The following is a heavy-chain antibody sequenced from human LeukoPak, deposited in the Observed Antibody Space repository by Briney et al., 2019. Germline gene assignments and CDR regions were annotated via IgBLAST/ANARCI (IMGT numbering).Heavy chain of an antibody. D-gene: IGHD5-12*01. CDR2: ITSSGRYI. V-gene: IGHV3-21*01. J-gene: IGHJ6*03. Sequence: GGSLRLSCAASGFTFSSYSMNWVRQAPGKGLEWVSSITSSGRYIYYADSVKGRFTISRDNAKNSLYLQMNSLRAEDTAVYYCAREDIVATIFDYYYYMDVWGKGTTVTVSS. CDR1: GFTFSSYS. CDR3: AREDIVATIFDYYYYMDV.